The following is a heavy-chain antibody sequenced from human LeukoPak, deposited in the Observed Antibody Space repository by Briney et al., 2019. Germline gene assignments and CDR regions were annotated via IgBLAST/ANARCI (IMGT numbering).Heavy chain of an antibody. V-gene: IGHV3-74*01. CDR1: GFTLSSYW. CDR3: ARGSRSSWWALDY. J-gene: IGHJ4*02. D-gene: IGHD6-13*01. Sequence: DPGGSLRLSCAASGFTLSSYWMHWVRQATGKGLVWVSRINTDGSSTSYAASVKGRFTISRDNAKNTLYPQMNSLRAEDPAVYYCARGSRSSWWALDYWGQRTLVTVSS. CDR2: INTDGSST.